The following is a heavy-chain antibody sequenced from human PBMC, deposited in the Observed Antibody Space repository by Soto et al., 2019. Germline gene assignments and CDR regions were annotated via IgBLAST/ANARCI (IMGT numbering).Heavy chain of an antibody. CDR3: XXXXXXXNGVWDPFDM. V-gene: IGHV3-23*01. J-gene: IGHJ3*02. CDR2: XGGXXXXX. CDR1: GFTFSDYA. D-gene: IGHD2-8*01. Sequence: EVQLLESGGGVVQPGGSLRLSCAASGFTFSDYAMSWVRQTPGKGLQWVSGXGGXXXXXXYADSVRGRFIVSRDNSKXXXXXXXXXXXXXXXXXXXXXXXXXXXNGVWDPFDMWGQGTEVTVSS.